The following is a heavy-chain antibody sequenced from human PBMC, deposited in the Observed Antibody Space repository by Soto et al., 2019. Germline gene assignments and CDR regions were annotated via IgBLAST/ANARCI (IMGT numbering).Heavy chain of an antibody. D-gene: IGHD3-10*01. V-gene: IGHV3-30*18. CDR2: ISYDGSNK. J-gene: IGHJ4*02. CDR1: GFTFSNYG. Sequence: GGSLRLSCAASGFTFSNYGMHWVRQAPGKGLEWVAFISYDGSNKYYADSVKGRFTISRDNSKNTLYLQMNSLRAEDTAVFYCAKDSAIFTMVRGVPDYWGQGTLVTVSS. CDR3: AKDSAIFTMVRGVPDY.